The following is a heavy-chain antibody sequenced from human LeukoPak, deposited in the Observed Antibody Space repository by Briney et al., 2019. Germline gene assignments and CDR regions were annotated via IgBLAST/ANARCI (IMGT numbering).Heavy chain of an antibody. D-gene: IGHD2-2*01. J-gene: IGHJ3*02. CDR2: ISAYNGNT. V-gene: IGHV1-18*01. CDR1: GYTFTSYG. CDR3: ARDFSGGVVPAAIVDAFDI. Sequence: ASVKVSCKASGYTFTSYGISWVRQAPGQGLEWMGWISAYNGNTNYAQKLQGGVTMTTDTSTSTAYMELRSLRSDDTAVYYCARDFSGGVVPAAIVDAFDIWGQGTMVTVSS.